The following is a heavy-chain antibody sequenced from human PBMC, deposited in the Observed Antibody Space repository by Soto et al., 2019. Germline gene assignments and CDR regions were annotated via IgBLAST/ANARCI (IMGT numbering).Heavy chain of an antibody. CDR3: ARGTVRDYYDSSQDAFDI. CDR2: IVVGSGNT. V-gene: IGHV1-58*02. Sequence: SVKVSCKASGFTFTSSAMQWVRQARGQRHEWIGWIVVGSGNTNYAQKFQERVTITRDMSTSTAYMQLSSLRSEDTAVYYCARGTVRDYYDSSQDAFDIWGQGTMVTVAS. J-gene: IGHJ3*02. D-gene: IGHD3-22*01. CDR1: GFTFTSSA.